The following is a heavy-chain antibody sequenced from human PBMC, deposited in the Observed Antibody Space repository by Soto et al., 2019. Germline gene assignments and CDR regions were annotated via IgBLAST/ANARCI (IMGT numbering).Heavy chain of an antibody. CDR1: GFTFSDYY. Sequence: GGSLRLSCAASGFTFSDYYMSWIRQAPGKGLEWVSYISSSGSTIYYADSVKGRFTISRDNAKNSLYLQMNSLRAEDTAVYYCSRDPTVPTMATGYFDYWGQGTLVTVSS. CDR3: SRDPTVPTMATGYFDY. CDR2: ISSSGSTI. V-gene: IGHV3-11*01. J-gene: IGHJ4*02. D-gene: IGHD1-1*01.